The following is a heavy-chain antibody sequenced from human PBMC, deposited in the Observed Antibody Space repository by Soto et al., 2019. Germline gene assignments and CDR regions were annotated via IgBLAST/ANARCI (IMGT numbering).Heavy chain of an antibody. Sequence: SETLSLTCAVSGGSISSSNWWSWVRQPPGKGLEWIGEIYHSGSTNYNPSLKSRVTISVDKSKNQFSLKLSSVTAADTAVYYCARWPHHNWNSRSFDYWGQGTLVTVSS. CDR3: ARWPHHNWNSRSFDY. D-gene: IGHD1-7*01. CDR2: IYHSGST. V-gene: IGHV4-4*02. CDR1: GGSISSSNW. J-gene: IGHJ4*02.